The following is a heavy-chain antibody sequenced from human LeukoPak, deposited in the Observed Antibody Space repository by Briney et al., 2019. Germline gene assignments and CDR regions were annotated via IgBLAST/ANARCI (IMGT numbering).Heavy chain of an antibody. Sequence: PGGSLRLSCAASGFTFSSYAMSWVRQAPGKGLEWVSAISGSGGSTYYADSVKGRFTISRDNAKNSLYLQMNSLRAEDTAVYYCARDRGYSYFGYWGQGTLVTVSS. J-gene: IGHJ4*02. D-gene: IGHD5-18*01. CDR3: ARDRGYSYFGY. CDR1: GFTFSSYA. CDR2: ISGSGGST. V-gene: IGHV3-23*01.